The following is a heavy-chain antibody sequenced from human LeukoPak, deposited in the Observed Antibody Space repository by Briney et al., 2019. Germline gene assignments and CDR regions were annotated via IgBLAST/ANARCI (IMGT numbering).Heavy chain of an antibody. D-gene: IGHD2-21*01. Sequence: SETLSLTCTVSGGSISSYYWSWIRQPPGTGLEWIGYIYYSGSTNYNLSLKSRVTTSVVTSKNQFFLKLSSVTAADTAAYCCARGGRFPCDYWGQGNLVTVSS. J-gene: IGHJ4*02. V-gene: IGHV4-59*01. CDR1: GGSISSYY. CDR2: IYYSGST. CDR3: ARGGRFPCDY.